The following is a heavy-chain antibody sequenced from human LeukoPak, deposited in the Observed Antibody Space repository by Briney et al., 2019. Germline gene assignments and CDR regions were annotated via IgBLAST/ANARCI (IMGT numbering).Heavy chain of an antibody. D-gene: IGHD3-10*01. CDR3: ARSIPQYYYGSGSLHLDY. Sequence: SETLSLTCSVSGGSVSSYYWSWIRQPAGKGLEWIGRISASGSSNYNPSLRSRVIMSVDTPKNQFSLNLSSVTAADTAVYYCARSIPQYYYGSGSLHLDYWGQGTLVTVSS. CDR1: GGSVSSYY. CDR2: ISASGSS. V-gene: IGHV4-4*07. J-gene: IGHJ4*02.